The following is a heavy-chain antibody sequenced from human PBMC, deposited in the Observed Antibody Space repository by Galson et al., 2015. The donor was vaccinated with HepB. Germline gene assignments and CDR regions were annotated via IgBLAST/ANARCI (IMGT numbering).Heavy chain of an antibody. D-gene: IGHD5-12*01. Sequence: ETLSLTCAVYGASLSDNYWSWIRQSPGRGLEWIGEINHSGSTNYNPSLKSRVSISVDTSKNQFSLKMTSVTAADRAIYYCARGARWLRSRFDYWGQGTVVTVSS. V-gene: IGHV4-34*01. CDR2: INHSGST. J-gene: IGHJ4*02. CDR3: ARGARWLRSRFDY. CDR1: GASLSDNY.